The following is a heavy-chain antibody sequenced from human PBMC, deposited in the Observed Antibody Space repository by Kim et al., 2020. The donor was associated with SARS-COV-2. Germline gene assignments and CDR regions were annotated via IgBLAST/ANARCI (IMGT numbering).Heavy chain of an antibody. Sequence: GESLKISCKGSGYSFTSYWIGWVRQMPGKGLEWMGIIYPGDSDTRYSPSFQGQVTISADKSISTAYLQWSSLKASDTAMYYCARHRVAQWLNDYYYYGMDVWVQGTTVTVSS. CDR3: ARHRVAQWLNDYYYYGMDV. J-gene: IGHJ6*02. D-gene: IGHD6-19*01. CDR2: IYPGDSDT. CDR1: GYSFTSYW. V-gene: IGHV5-51*01.